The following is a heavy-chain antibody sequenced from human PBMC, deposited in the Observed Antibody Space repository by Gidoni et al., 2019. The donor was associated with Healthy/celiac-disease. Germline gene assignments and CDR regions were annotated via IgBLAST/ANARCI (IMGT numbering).Heavy chain of an antibody. CDR1: GGSFSGYY. V-gene: IGHV4-34*01. D-gene: IGHD3-10*01. J-gene: IGHJ5*02. Sequence: QVQLQQWGAGLLKPSEPLSLTCAVYGGSFSGYYWSWIRQPPGKGLEWIGEINHSGSTNYNPSLKSRVTISVDTSKNQFSLKLSSVTAADTAVYYCARGPRITMVRGRFDPWGQGTLVTVSS. CDR2: INHSGST. CDR3: ARGPRITMVRGRFDP.